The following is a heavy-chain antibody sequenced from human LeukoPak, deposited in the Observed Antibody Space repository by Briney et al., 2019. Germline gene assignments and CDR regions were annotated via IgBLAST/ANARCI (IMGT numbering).Heavy chain of an antibody. V-gene: IGHV4-34*01. D-gene: IGHD3-22*01. J-gene: IGHJ5*02. Sequence: SETLSLTCAVYGGSFSGYYWSWIRQPPGKGLEWIGEINHSGSTNDNPSLKSRVTISVDTSKNQFSLKLSSVTAADTAVYYCARARVITYYYDSSGYYYVGWFDPWGQGTLVTVSS. CDR2: INHSGST. CDR3: ARARVITYYYDSSGYYYVGWFDP. CDR1: GGSFSGYY.